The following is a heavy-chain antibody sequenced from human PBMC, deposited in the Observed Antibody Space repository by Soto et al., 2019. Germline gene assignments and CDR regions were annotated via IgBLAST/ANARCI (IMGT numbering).Heavy chain of an antibody. D-gene: IGHD5-12*01. CDR3: ARGDGYIFDY. Sequence: QVQLVQSGAEVKKPGASVKVSCKASGYTFISYDINWVRQATGRGLEWMGWMNPNTGDTGYAQKFQGRVTMTRNTSINTANLELSSLRSDDTAVYFCARGDGYIFDYWGQGTLVTVSS. CDR1: GYTFISYD. CDR2: MNPNTGDT. J-gene: IGHJ4*02. V-gene: IGHV1-8*01.